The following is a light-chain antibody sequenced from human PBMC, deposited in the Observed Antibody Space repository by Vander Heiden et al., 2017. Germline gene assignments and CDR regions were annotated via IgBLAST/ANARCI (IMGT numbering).Light chain of an antibody. CDR2: AAS. V-gene: IGKV1-39*01. J-gene: IGKJ4*01. CDR1: RSVANY. Sequence: DIQMTQSPYSLYASVGDTVTITFRASRSVANYLNLYQHKPGDAPKVLIYAASSLQSVVPSRFNGSGSGTDFTLSIFSLRPEDFATYFCQQLYSIPLTFGGGTKVEIK. CDR3: QQLYSIPLT.